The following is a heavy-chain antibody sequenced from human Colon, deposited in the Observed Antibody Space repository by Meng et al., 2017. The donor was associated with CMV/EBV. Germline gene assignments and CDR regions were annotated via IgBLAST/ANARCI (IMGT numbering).Heavy chain of an antibody. CDR2: ISPNSGGT. D-gene: IGHD5-18*01. Sequence: ASVKVSCKASGYTFTGYYMHWVRQAPGQGLEWMGWISPNSGGTNSAQKFQGRVTMTRDTSISTAYMELSRLRSDDTAVYYCAKASGYSYGHGDYWGQGTLVTVSS. J-gene: IGHJ4*02. CDR3: AKASGYSYGHGDY. V-gene: IGHV1-2*02. CDR1: GYTFTGYY.